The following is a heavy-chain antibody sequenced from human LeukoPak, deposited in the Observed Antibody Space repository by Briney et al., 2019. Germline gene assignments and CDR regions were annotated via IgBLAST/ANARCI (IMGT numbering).Heavy chain of an antibody. V-gene: IGHV3-23*01. CDR2: IGAGGAFT. CDR3: AKDLGYTTYGYYFDY. D-gene: IGHD4-11*01. Sequence: PGGSLRLSCTASGFTFSSYAMNWVRQAPGKGLEWVSGIGAGGAFTYYADSVKGRFTISRDNSRNTLYLQMNSLRADDTAVYYCAKDLGYTTYGYYFDYWGQGTLATVSS. J-gene: IGHJ4*02. CDR1: GFTFSSYA.